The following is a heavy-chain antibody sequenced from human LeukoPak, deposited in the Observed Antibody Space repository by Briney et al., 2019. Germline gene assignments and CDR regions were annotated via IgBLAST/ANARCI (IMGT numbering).Heavy chain of an antibody. CDR3: ASGDPEDYFDD. J-gene: IGHJ4*02. D-gene: IGHD2-21*02. CDR1: GFSISSGHY. Sequence: PWETLSLTCTVSGFSISSGHYWGWIRQPPGKGLEWIGSVYHSGDTFYNPSLKSRVTISVDTSKHQFSLKLRYVSATDTAVYYCASGDPEDYFDDWGQGTLVTVTS. CDR2: VYHSGDT. V-gene: IGHV4-38-2*02.